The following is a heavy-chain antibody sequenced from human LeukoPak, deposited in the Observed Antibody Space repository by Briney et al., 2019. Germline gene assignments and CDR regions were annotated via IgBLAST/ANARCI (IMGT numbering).Heavy chain of an antibody. CDR3: ARDGSEMATTRHYYYMDV. Sequence: ASVKVSCKASGYTFTGYYMHWVRQAPGQGLEWMGWIYPNSGGTNYAQKFQGRVTMTRDTSISTAYMELSRLRSDDTAVYYCARDGSEMATTRHYYYMDVWGKGTTVTVSS. CDR2: IYPNSGGT. V-gene: IGHV1-2*02. J-gene: IGHJ6*03. D-gene: IGHD5-24*01. CDR1: GYTFTGYY.